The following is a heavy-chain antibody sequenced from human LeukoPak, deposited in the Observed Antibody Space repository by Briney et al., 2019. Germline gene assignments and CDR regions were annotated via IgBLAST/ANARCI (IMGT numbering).Heavy chain of an antibody. D-gene: IGHD5-12*01. V-gene: IGHV3-53*01. CDR1: GFTVSSNY. CDR2: IYSGGST. J-gene: IGHJ4*02. Sequence: GGSLRLPCAASGFTVSSNYMSWVRQAPGKGLEWVSVIYSGGSTYYADSVKGRFTISRDNSKNTLYLQMNSLRAEDTAVYYCARAVTSGYDWGYYFDYWGQGTLVTVSS. CDR3: ARAVTSGYDWGYYFDY.